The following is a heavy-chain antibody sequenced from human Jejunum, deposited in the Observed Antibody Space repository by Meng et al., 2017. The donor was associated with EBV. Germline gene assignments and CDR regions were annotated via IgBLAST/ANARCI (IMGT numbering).Heavy chain of an antibody. CDR2: INPNSGGA. Sequence: QVALVQAGGEVKKPGASVKVSCKASAYTFAGYYMHWVRQAPGQGLEWMGRINPNSGGANYAQKFQGRVTMTRDTSISTAYMELSRLRSDDTAVYYCAREGLVGDLRYFDLWGRGTLVTVSS. CDR3: AREGLVGDLRYFDL. D-gene: IGHD3-16*01. V-gene: IGHV1-2*06. J-gene: IGHJ2*01. CDR1: AYTFAGYY.